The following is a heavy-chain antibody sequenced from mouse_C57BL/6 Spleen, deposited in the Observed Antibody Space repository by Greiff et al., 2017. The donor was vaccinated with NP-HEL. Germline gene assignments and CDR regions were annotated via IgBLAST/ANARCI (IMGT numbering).Heavy chain of an antibody. V-gene: IGHV5-17*01. Sequence: EVMLVESGGGLVKPGGSLKLSCAASGFTFSDYGMHWVRQAPEKGLEWVAYISSGSSTIYYADTVQGRFTISRDNATNTLFLQMTSLRSEDTAMYYCARGNWDSFDYWGQGTTLTVSS. J-gene: IGHJ2*01. CDR3: ARGNWDSFDY. D-gene: IGHD4-1*01. CDR1: GFTFSDYG. CDR2: ISSGSSTI.